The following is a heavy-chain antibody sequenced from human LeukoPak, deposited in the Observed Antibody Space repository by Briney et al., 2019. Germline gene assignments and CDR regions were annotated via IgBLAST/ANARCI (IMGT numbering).Heavy chain of an antibody. J-gene: IGHJ6*03. V-gene: IGHV4-39*01. CDR3: ARPLRSFYYMDV. CDR1: GGSISSSSYY. Sequence: SETLSLTCTVSGGSISSSSYYWGWICQPPGKGLEWIGSIYYSGSTYYNPSLKSRVTISVDTSKNQFSLKLSSVTAADTAVYYCARPLRSFYYMDVWGKGTTVTVSS. CDR2: IYYSGST.